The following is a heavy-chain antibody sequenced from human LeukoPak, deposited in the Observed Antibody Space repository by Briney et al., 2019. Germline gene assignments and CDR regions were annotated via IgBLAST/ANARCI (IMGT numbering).Heavy chain of an antibody. CDR3: ARSFSPNYYDLLDY. CDR1: GGSISTYY. J-gene: IGHJ4*02. V-gene: IGHV4-59*01. D-gene: IGHD3-22*01. CDR2: IYYSGST. Sequence: AETLSLTCTVSGGSISTYYWSWIRQPPGKGLEWIGYIYYSGSTNYNPSLKSRVTISLDTSKNQFSLKLNSVTAADTAMYYCARSFSPNYYDLLDYWGQGTLVTVSS.